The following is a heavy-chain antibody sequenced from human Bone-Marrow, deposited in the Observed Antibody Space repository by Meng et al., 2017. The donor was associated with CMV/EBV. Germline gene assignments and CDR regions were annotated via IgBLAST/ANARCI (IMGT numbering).Heavy chain of an antibody. J-gene: IGHJ6*02. V-gene: IGHV1-2*02. CDR1: GYTFTGYY. CDR3: ARDEKWELLQDYYYGMDV. D-gene: IGHD1-26*01. Sequence: ASVKVSCKASGYTFTGYYMYWVRQAPGQGLEWMGWINPNSGGTNYAQKLQGRVTMTTDTSTSTAYMELRSLRSDDTAVYYCARDEKWELLQDYYYGMDVWGQGTTVTVSS. CDR2: INPNSGGT.